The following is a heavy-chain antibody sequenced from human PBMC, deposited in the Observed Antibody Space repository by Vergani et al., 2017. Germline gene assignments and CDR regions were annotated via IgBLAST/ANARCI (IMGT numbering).Heavy chain of an antibody. D-gene: IGHD6-19*01. J-gene: IGHJ4*02. V-gene: IGHV3-9*01. CDR2: ISWNRGSI. CDR3: AKVIRAGYSSGWYXFDY. CDR1: GFTFADYA. Sequence: EVQLVESGGGLVQPGRSLRLSCAASGFTFADYAMHWVRQAPGKGLEWVSGISWNRGSIGYADSVKGRFTISRDNAKNSLYLQMNSLRAEDTALYYCAKVIRAGYSSGWYXFDYWGQGTLVTVSS.